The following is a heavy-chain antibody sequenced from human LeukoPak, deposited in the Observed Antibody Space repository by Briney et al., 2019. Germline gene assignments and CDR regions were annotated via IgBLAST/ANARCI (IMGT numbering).Heavy chain of an antibody. D-gene: IGHD4-17*01. CDR1: GFTVSSNY. CDR2: IYSGGST. J-gene: IGHJ2*01. CDR3: AKVYGDYVFDL. V-gene: IGHV3-53*01. Sequence: PGGSLRLSCAASGFTVSSNYMSWVRQAPGKGLEWVSVIYSGGSTYYADSVKGRFTISRDNSKNTLYLQMNRLRAEDTAVYYCAKVYGDYVFDLWGRGTLVTVSS.